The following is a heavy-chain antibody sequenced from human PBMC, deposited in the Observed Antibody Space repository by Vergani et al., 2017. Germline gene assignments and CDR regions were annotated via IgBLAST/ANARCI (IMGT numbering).Heavy chain of an antibody. CDR3: ARHTTYTDS. D-gene: IGHD1-1*01. J-gene: IGHJ4*02. Sequence: EVELVKSGPEMRKPGESLKISCNGSEYSFGNYWIGWVRQMPGNGLEWMGIIYPADSDTRYSPSFQGQVSISADKSISTAFLQWDSLKASDTALYYCARHTTYTDSWGQGTLVTVSS. V-gene: IGHV5-51*01. CDR1: EYSFGNYW. CDR2: IYPADSDT.